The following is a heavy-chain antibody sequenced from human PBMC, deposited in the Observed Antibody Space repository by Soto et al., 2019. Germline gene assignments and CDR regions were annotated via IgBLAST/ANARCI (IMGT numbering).Heavy chain of an antibody. D-gene: IGHD2-21*02. CDR2: ITAYNGNT. J-gene: IGHJ4*02. CDR3: ARGGVCGGDCPVFDY. V-gene: IGHV1-18*01. Sequence: QVQLVRSGAEVKKPGASVKVSCKASGYIFTSYAISWVRQAPGQGLEWMGWITAYNGNTNYAQKLQGRVTMTTDTSTTTAYMELRSLRSDDTAVYYCARGGVCGGDCPVFDYWGQGTLVTVSS. CDR1: GYIFTSYA.